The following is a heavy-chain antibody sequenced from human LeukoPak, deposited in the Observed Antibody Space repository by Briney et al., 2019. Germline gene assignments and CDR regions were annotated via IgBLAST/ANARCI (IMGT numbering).Heavy chain of an antibody. V-gene: IGHV3-21*01. CDR1: GFIFSSYT. Sequence: GGSLRLSCAASGFIFSSYTMNWVRQAPGKGLEWVSSISSSSGYIYHADSVKGRFTISRDNAKNSLSLQMNSLRAEDTAVYYCARGVSQWELPNLYYSCYYLDVWGKGTTVTVSS. J-gene: IGHJ6*03. D-gene: IGHD1-26*01. CDR3: ARGVSQWELPNLYYSCYYLDV. CDR2: ISSSSGYI.